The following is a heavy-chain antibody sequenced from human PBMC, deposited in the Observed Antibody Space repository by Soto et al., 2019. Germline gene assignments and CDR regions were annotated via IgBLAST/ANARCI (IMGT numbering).Heavy chain of an antibody. CDR3: ARLGPGDSSSSGYS. CDR1: GSTFTGYY. Sequence: ASVKASCKASGSTFTGYYMHWVRQAPGPGLEWMGWINTNSGGTNYAQTFQGRVTMIRDRSISTAYMELSWLRSDDTALHDGARLGPGDSSSSGYSWDKETRFTVAS. J-gene: IGHJ4*03. D-gene: IGHD6-6*01. V-gene: IGHV1-2*02. CDR2: INTNSGGT.